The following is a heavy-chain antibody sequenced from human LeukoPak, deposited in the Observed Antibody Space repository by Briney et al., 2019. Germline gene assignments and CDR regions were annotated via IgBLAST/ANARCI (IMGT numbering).Heavy chain of an antibody. CDR2: TNADGSST. D-gene: IGHD1-1*01. Sequence: GGSLRLSCAASGFTFSTYWMHWVLQAPGKGLVWVSRTNADGSSTSYADSVKGRFTISRDNAKNTLYLQMNSLRADDTAVYYCARGGLEPVDYWGQGTLVTVSS. CDR1: GFTFSTYW. CDR3: ARGGLEPVDY. V-gene: IGHV3-74*01. J-gene: IGHJ4*02.